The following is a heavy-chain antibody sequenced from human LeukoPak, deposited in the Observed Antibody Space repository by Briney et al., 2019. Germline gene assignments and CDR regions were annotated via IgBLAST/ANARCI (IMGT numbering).Heavy chain of an antibody. Sequence: TGGSLRLSCAASGFTFIDSYMSWIRQAPGKGLEWVSYITSSSYTNYADSVKGRFTISRDSAKNSLFLQMNSLRAEDTAVYYCARVEYSYGPNFDYWGQGTLVTVSS. D-gene: IGHD5-18*01. CDR1: GFTFIDSY. CDR2: ITSSSYT. V-gene: IGHV3-11*06. CDR3: ARVEYSYGPNFDY. J-gene: IGHJ4*02.